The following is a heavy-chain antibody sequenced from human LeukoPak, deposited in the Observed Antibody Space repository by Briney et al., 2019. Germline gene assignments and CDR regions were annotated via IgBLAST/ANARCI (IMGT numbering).Heavy chain of an antibody. D-gene: IGHD6-19*01. CDR2: VSYDGSNK. Sequence: PGGSLRLSCAASGFTSSSYGMHWVRQAPGKGLEWVAVVSYDGSNKYYADSVKGRFTISRDNSKNTLYPQMNSLRAEDTAVYYCAKGLEQWLVRQLSVDPWGQGTLVTVSS. CDR1: GFTSSSYG. CDR3: AKGLEQWLVRQLSVDP. V-gene: IGHV3-30*18. J-gene: IGHJ5*02.